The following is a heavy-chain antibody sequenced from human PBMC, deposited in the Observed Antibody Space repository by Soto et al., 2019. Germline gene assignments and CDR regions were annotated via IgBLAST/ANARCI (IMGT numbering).Heavy chain of an antibody. CDR2: ISGSGGST. Sequence: EVQLLESGGGLVQPGGSLRLSCAASGFIFSSYAMSWVRQAPGKGLEWVSAISGSGGSTYYADSVKGQFTISRDNSKNTLYLQMNSLRAEDTAAYYCANLGSTWSHGCYWGQGTLVTVSS. J-gene: IGHJ4*02. D-gene: IGHD6-13*01. V-gene: IGHV3-23*01. CDR1: GFIFSSYA. CDR3: ANLGSTWSHGCY.